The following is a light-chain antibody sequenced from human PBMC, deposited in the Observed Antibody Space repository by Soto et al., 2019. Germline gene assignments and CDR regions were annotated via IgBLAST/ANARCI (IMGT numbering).Light chain of an antibody. V-gene: IGKV3-15*01. Sequence: EIVLTQSPATLSVSPGGGATLSCRASQSVSSHLARYQQKPGQGPRLLIYDASTRATGIPARFSDSGSGTEFTLTISSLQSEDFGVYYCQHYDVWPLTFGQGTKVDIK. CDR1: QSVSSH. J-gene: IGKJ1*01. CDR3: QHYDVWPLT. CDR2: DAS.